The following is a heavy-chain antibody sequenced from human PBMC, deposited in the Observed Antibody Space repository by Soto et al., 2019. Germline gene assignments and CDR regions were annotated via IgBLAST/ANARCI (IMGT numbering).Heavy chain of an antibody. J-gene: IGHJ6*02. CDR1: GGTFSSYA. CDR2: IIPIFGTA. Sequence: SVKVSCKASGGTFSSYAISWVRQAPGQGLEWMGGIIPIFGTANYAQKFQGRVTITADESTSTAYMELSSLRSEDTAVYYCASKEGDFWSGYPYYYYGMDVWGQGTTVTVSS. CDR3: ASKEGDFWSGYPYYYYGMDV. V-gene: IGHV1-69*13. D-gene: IGHD3-3*01.